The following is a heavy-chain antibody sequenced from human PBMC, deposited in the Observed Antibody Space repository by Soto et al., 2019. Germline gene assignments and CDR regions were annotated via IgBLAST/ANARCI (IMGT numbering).Heavy chain of an antibody. J-gene: IGHJ6*02. Sequence: QVQLVESGGGLVKPGGSLRLSCAASGFTFSDFHMIWVRQAPGKGLGWISYIYRGGSTVSYAVSVQGRFTNSRDNAKNSLYLQLDSLRVEDTAVYYCAKRIVGTTGHAFDVWGQGTTVTISS. V-gene: IGHV3-11*01. CDR3: AKRIVGTTGHAFDV. CDR2: IYRGGSTV. D-gene: IGHD1-26*01. CDR1: GFTFSDFH.